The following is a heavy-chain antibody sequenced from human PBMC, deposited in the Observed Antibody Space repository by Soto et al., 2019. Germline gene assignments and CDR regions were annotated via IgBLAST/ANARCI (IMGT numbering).Heavy chain of an antibody. CDR3: ARDTDYYDSSGYYTRFDY. J-gene: IGHJ4*02. Sequence: GGSLRLSCAASGFTFSSYGMHWARQAPGKGLEWVAVIWYDGSNKDYADSAKGRFTISRDNSKNTLYLQMNSLRAEDTAVYYCARDTDYYDSSGYYTRFDYWGQGTLVTVSS. CDR2: IWYDGSNK. V-gene: IGHV3-33*01. D-gene: IGHD3-22*01. CDR1: GFTFSSYG.